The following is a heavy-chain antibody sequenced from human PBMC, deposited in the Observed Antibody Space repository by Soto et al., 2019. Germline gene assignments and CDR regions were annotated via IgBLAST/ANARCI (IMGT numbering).Heavy chain of an antibody. CDR1: GFTFSNAW. Sequence: EVQLVESGGGLVKPGGFLRLSCAASGFTFSNAWMNWVRQAPGKGLEWVGRIKSKTDGGTTDYAAPVKGRFTISRDDSKNRLYLQMNSLKTEDTAVYYCTPASGSYGNGMDVWGQGTTVTVSS. CDR2: IKSKTDGGTT. D-gene: IGHD3-10*01. V-gene: IGHV3-15*07. CDR3: TPASGSYGNGMDV. J-gene: IGHJ6*02.